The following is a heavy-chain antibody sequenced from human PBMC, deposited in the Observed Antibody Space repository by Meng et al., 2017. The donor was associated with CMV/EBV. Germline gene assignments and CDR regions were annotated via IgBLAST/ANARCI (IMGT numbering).Heavy chain of an antibody. CDR1: GGSFSGYY. CDR2: INHSGSN. Sequence: VRRQQGGAGVLTPSGALYLPCGFYGGSFSGYYWSWIRQPPGKGLRWIGEINHSGSNNYNPSLKSRVTISVETSKNQFSLKLSSVTAADTAVYYCARGGNWFDPWGQGTLVTVSS. CDR3: ARGGNWFDP. J-gene: IGHJ5*02. V-gene: IGHV4-34*01.